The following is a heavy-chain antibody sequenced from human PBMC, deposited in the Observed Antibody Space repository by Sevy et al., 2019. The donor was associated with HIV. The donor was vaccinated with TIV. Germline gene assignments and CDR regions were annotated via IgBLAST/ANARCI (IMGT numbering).Heavy chain of an antibody. CDR2: IHPGDPDT. CDR1: GYDVTTYW. Sequence: GESLKISCKGSGYDVTTYWIGWVRQMPGKGLEWMGMIHPGDPDTRYGPSFRGQVTISADKSISTAYLQWSSLKASDTAIYYCASLSIPVAAPYYFDYWGQGTLVTVSS. D-gene: IGHD6-19*01. J-gene: IGHJ4*02. CDR3: ASLSIPVAAPYYFDY. V-gene: IGHV5-51*01.